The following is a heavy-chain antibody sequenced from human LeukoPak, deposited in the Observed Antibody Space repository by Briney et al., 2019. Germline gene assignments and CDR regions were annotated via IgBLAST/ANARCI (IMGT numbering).Heavy chain of an antibody. D-gene: IGHD6-13*01. J-gene: IGHJ4*02. Sequence: ASVKVSCKTSGYTFTSYGISWVRQAPGQGLEWMGWINTYNANTNYAQKLQGRVTMTTDTSTNTAYMELRSLRSDNTAVYYCARDLRRGSSSWYVSGGDYWGQGTLVTVSS. CDR1: GYTFTSYG. V-gene: IGHV1-18*01. CDR3: ARDLRRGSSSWYVSGGDY. CDR2: INTYNANT.